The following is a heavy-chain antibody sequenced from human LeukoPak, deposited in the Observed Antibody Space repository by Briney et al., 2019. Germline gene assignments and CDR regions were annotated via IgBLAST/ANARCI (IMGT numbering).Heavy chain of an antibody. Sequence: ASVKVSCKASGFTFTSYAMHWVRQAPGQRLDWMGWINAGNGNTRYSQKFQGRVTMITDTSTNTAYMELRSLRSDDTAVYYCAREDNDDYYYYGMDVWGQGTAVTVS. D-gene: IGHD1-1*01. J-gene: IGHJ6*02. CDR1: GFTFTSYA. CDR3: AREDNDDYYYYGMDV. CDR2: INAGNGNT. V-gene: IGHV1-3*01.